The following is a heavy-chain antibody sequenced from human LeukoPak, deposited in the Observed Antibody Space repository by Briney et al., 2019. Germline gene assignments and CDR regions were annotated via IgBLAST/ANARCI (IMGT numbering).Heavy chain of an antibody. CDR3: ASGAIAVPIIGPWPY. D-gene: IGHD6-19*01. Sequence: GGSLRLSCAASGFTFSSYAMSWVRQAPGKGLEWVSAISGSGGSTYYADSVKGRFTISRDNSKNTLYLQMNSLRAEDTAVYYCASGAIAVPIIGPWPYWGQGTLVTVSS. J-gene: IGHJ4*02. CDR1: GFTFSSYA. CDR2: ISGSGGST. V-gene: IGHV3-23*01.